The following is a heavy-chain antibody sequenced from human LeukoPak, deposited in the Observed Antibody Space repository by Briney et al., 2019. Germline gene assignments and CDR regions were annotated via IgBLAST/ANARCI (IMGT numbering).Heavy chain of an antibody. D-gene: IGHD3-22*01. CDR2: IYHSGAT. CDR1: GYSISSGYC. J-gene: IGHJ4*02. Sequence: SETLSLTCAVSGYSISSGYCWGWIRQPPGKGLERFGSIYHSGATYYNPSLKSRVTISVDTSKNQFSLKLSSVTAADTAVYYCARAYYYDSSGYFDYWGQGALVTVSS. V-gene: IGHV4-38-2*01. CDR3: ARAYYYDSSGYFDY.